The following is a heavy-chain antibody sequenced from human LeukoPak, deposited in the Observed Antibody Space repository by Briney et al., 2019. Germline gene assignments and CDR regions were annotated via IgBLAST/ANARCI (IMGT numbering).Heavy chain of an antibody. CDR3: ARVLSGGY. V-gene: IGHV3-66*01. Sequence: GGSLRLSCAASGFTVSNNYMSWVRQAPGKKLEWVSVIYSGGSTYYADSVKGRFTISRDNAKNSLYLQMNSLRAEDTAVYYCARVLSGGYWGQGTLVTVSS. J-gene: IGHJ4*02. CDR2: IYSGGST. CDR1: GFTVSNNY. D-gene: IGHD2-15*01.